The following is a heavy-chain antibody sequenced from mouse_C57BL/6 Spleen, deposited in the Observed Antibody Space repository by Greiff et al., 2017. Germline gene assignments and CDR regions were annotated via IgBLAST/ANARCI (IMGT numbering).Heavy chain of an antibody. J-gene: IGHJ3*01. CDR1: GYTFTSYW. CDR3: ARVHYYGSSYGFAY. CDR2: IDPSDSYT. Sequence: QVQLQQPGAELVMPGASVKLSCKASGYTFTSYWMHWVKQRPGPGLEWIGEIDPSDSYTNYNQKFKGKSTLTVDKSSSTAYMQLSSLTSEDSAVYYCARVHYYGSSYGFAYWGQGTLVTVSA. D-gene: IGHD1-1*01. V-gene: IGHV1-69*01.